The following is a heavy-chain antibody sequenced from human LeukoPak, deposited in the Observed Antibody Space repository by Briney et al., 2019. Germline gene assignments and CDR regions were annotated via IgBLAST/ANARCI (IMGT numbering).Heavy chain of an antibody. D-gene: IGHD2-15*01. CDR1: GGTFSSYA. Sequence: ASVKVSCKASGGTFSSYAISWVRQAPRQGLEWMGGIIPIFGTANYAQKFQGRVTITADESTSTAYMELSSLRSEDTAVYYCAREIVVVVAATRDYYYGMDVWGQGTTVTVSS. CDR2: IIPIFGTA. CDR3: AREIVVVVAATRDYYYGMDV. J-gene: IGHJ6*02. V-gene: IGHV1-69*13.